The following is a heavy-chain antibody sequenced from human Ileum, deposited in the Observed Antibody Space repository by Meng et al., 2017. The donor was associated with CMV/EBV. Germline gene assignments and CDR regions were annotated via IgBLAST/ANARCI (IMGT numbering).Heavy chain of an antibody. J-gene: IGHJ4*02. D-gene: IGHD2-2*01. Sequence: KAAGGTFRSYAISWVRQAPGQGLEWMGGIIPIFGTANYAQKFQGRVTITTDESTSTAYMELSSLRSEDTAVYYCARDYGCSSTSCYAYWGQGTLVTVSS. V-gene: IGHV1-69*05. CDR3: ARDYGCSSTSCYAY. CDR1: GGTFRSYA. CDR2: IIPIFGTA.